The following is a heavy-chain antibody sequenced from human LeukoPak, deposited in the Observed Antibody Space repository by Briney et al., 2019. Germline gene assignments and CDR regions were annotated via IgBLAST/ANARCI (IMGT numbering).Heavy chain of an antibody. CDR1: GFTFYDYA. D-gene: IGHD3-22*01. J-gene: IGHJ1*01. V-gene: IGHV3-43*02. Sequence: GGSLRLSCAASGFTFYDYAMHWVRQAPGKGLEWVSLISGDGGSTYYADSVKGRFTISRDNSKNSLYLQMNSLRTEDTALYYCAFDYYDSSGYYYVPYFQHWGQGTLVTVSS. CDR2: ISGDGGST. CDR3: AFDYYDSSGYYYVPYFQH.